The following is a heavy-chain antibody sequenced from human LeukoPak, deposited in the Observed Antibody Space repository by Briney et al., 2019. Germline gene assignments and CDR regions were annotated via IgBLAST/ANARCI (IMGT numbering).Heavy chain of an antibody. CDR3: ARLGSPPTD. D-gene: IGHD3-16*01. V-gene: IGHV4-39*01. J-gene: IGHJ4*02. CDR2: IYYSGST. Sequence: SETLSLTCTVSGGSISSSSYYWGWIRQPPGKGLEWIGSIYYSGSTYYNPSLKSRVTISVDTSENQFSLKLSSVTAADTAVYYCARLGSPPTDWGQGTLVTVSS. CDR1: GGSISSSSYY.